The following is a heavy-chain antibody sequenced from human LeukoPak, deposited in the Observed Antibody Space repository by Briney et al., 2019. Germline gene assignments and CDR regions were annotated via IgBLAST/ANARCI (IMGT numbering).Heavy chain of an antibody. D-gene: IGHD3-22*01. CDR2: IKQDGSEK. CDR3: ARGDPNHYDSSGYYLDYGMDV. J-gene: IGHJ6*02. Sequence: GGSLRLSCAASGFTFSSYWMSWVRQAPGKGLEWVANIKQDGSEKYYVDSVKGRFTISRDNAKNSLYLQMNSLRAEDTAVYYCARGDPNHYDSSGYYLDYGMDVWGQGTTVTVSS. CDR1: GFTFSSYW. V-gene: IGHV3-7*01.